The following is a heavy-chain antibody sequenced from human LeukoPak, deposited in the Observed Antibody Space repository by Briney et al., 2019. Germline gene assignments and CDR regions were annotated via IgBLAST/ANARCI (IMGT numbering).Heavy chain of an antibody. CDR2: INHSGST. CDR1: GGSFSGYY. D-gene: IGHD5-24*01. Sequence: SETLSLTCAVYGGSFSGYYWSWIRQPPGKGLEWIGEINHSGSTNYNPSLKSRVTISADTSKNQFSLKLISVTAADTAVYYCARVQVATINHYFDYWGQGTLVTVSS. J-gene: IGHJ4*02. CDR3: ARVQVATINHYFDY. V-gene: IGHV4-34*01.